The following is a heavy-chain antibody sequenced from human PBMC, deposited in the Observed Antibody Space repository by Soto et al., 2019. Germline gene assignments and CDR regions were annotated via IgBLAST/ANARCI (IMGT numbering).Heavy chain of an antibody. Sequence: SETLSLTCTVSGGSISSGDYYWSWIRQPPGKGLEWIGYIYYSGSTYYNPSLKSRVTISVDTSKNQFSLKLSSVTAADTAVYYCARGEYQLPLGGDYGMDVWGQGTTVTVSS. D-gene: IGHD2-2*01. J-gene: IGHJ6*02. CDR2: IYYSGST. V-gene: IGHV4-30-4*01. CDR1: GGSISSGDYY. CDR3: ARGEYQLPLGGDYGMDV.